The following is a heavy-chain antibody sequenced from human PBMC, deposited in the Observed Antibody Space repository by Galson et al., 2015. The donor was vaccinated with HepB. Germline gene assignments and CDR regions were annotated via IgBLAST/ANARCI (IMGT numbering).Heavy chain of an antibody. D-gene: IGHD3-10*01. Sequence: SLRLSCAASGFTFSSYGMHWVRQAPGKGLEWVAVISYDGSNKYYADSVKGRFTISRDNSKNTLYLQMNSLRAEDTAVYYCAKVLSENYYGSGSYLAFDIWGQGTMVTVSS. CDR1: GFTFSSYG. CDR3: AKVLSENYYGSGSYLAFDI. CDR2: ISYDGSNK. V-gene: IGHV3-30*18. J-gene: IGHJ3*02.